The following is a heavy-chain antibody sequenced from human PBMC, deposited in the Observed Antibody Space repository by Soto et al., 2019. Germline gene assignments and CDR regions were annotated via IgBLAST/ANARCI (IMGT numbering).Heavy chain of an antibody. J-gene: IGHJ4*02. CDR1: GFTFSSYP. D-gene: IGHD1-20*01. CDR3: ARGPITQTSFIDH. Sequence: QVQIVESGGGVVQPGRSLRLSCAASGFTFSSYPMHWVRQAPGKGLEWVTVISYDGSSQSYADSVKGRFNISRDNSKDTPYLQMHRLRSEGTAVYYCARGPITQTSFIDHWGQGTLVTVSS. V-gene: IGHV3-30-3*01. CDR2: ISYDGSSQ.